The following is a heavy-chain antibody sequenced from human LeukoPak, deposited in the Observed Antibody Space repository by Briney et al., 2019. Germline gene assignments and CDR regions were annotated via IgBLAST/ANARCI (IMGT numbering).Heavy chain of an antibody. Sequence: GGSLRLSCAASGFTVSSNYMSWVRQAPGKGLEWVSVIYSGGSTYYADSVKGRFTISRDNSKNTLYLQMNSLRAEDTAVYYCARDWNRGVPNSYYYYYMDVWGKGTTVTVSS. CDR1: GFTVSSNY. CDR2: IYSGGST. D-gene: IGHD1-1*01. J-gene: IGHJ6*03. CDR3: ARDWNRGVPNSYYYYYMDV. V-gene: IGHV3-66*01.